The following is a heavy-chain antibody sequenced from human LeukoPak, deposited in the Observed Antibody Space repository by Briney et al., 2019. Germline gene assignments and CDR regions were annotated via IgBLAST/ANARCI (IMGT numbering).Heavy chain of an antibody. V-gene: IGHV3-23*01. CDR2: ITGNDGGT. Sequence: GGSLRLSCVASGFTFSRYAMSWVRQAPGKGLEWVSAITGNDGGTYYADSVKGRFTISRDNSRNTLYLQMNSLRAEDTAVCYCARDAAFDIWGQGTMATVSS. CDR1: GFTFSRYA. J-gene: IGHJ3*02. CDR3: ARDAAFDI.